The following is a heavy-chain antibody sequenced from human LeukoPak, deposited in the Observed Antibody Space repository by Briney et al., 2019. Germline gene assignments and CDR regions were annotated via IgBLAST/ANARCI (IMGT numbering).Heavy chain of an antibody. CDR3: AKDRGGVGYCTNGVCLPRYYFDY. V-gene: IGHV3-23*01. J-gene: IGHJ4*02. CDR2: ISGSGGST. CDR1: GFTFSSYA. D-gene: IGHD2-8*01. Sequence: GGSLRLSCAASGFTFSSYAMSWVRQAPGKGLEWVSAISGSGGSTYYADSVKGRFTISRDNSKNTLYLQMNSLRAEDTAVYYCAKDRGGVGYCTNGVCLPRYYFDYWGQGTLVTVSS.